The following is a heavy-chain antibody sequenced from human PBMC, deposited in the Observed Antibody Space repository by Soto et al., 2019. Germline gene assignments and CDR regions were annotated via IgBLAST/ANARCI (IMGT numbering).Heavy chain of an antibody. D-gene: IGHD2-15*01. CDR2: IYPGDSDT. CDR3: ARTGYCSGGSCYSLRKSYYYYYGMDV. CDR1: GYSFTSYW. J-gene: IGHJ6*02. V-gene: IGHV5-51*01. Sequence: PGESLKISCKGSGYSFTSYWIGWVRQMPGKGLEWMGIIYPGDSDTRYSPSFQGQVTISADKSISTAYLQWSSLKASDTAMYYCARTGYCSGGSCYSLRKSYYYYYGMDVWGQGTTVTVSS.